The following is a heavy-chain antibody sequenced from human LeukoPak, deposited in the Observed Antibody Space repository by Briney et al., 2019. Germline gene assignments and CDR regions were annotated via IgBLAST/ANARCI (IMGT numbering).Heavy chain of an antibody. J-gene: IGHJ4*02. CDR3: ARGVYIAAARYGY. D-gene: IGHD6-13*01. V-gene: IGHV4-61*08. CDR1: GGSISSGGYY. CDR2: IYYSGTT. Sequence: SQTLSLTCTVSGGSISSGGYYWSWIRQPPGKGLEWIGYIYYSGTTNYNPSLKSRVTISVDTSKNQFSLKLSSVTAADTAVYYCARGVYIAAARYGYWGQGTLVTVSS.